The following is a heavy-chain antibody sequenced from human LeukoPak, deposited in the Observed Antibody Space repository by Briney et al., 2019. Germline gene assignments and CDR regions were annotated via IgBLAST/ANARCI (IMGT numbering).Heavy chain of an antibody. D-gene: IGHD3-22*01. CDR1: GGSISSSSYY. CDR3: ASYSYYYDSSGYFDY. V-gene: IGHV4-61*01. Sequence: SETLSLTCTVSGGSISSSSYYWSWIRQPPGKGLEWLGYIYYSGSTNYNPSLKSRVTISVDTSKNQFSLKLSSVTAADTAVYYCASYSYYYDSSGYFDYWGQGTLVTVSS. CDR2: IYYSGST. J-gene: IGHJ4*02.